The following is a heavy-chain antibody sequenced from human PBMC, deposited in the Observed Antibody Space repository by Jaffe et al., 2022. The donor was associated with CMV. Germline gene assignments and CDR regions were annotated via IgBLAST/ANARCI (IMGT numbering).Heavy chain of an antibody. CDR1: GFTFDDYA. V-gene: IGHV3-9*01. D-gene: IGHD3-10*01. CDR2: ISWNSGSI. Sequence: EVQLVESGGGLVQPGRSLRLSCAASGFTFDDYAMHWVRQAPGKGLEWVSGISWNSGSIGYADSVKGRFTISRDNAKNSLYLQMNSLRAEDTALYYCAKSSGNYYYYYGMDVWGQGTTVTVSS. CDR3: AKSSGNYYYYYGMDV. J-gene: IGHJ6*02.